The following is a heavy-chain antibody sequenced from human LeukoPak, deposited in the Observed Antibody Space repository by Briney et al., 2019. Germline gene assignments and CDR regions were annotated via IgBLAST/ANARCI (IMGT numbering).Heavy chain of an antibody. CDR2: IYYSGST. CDR3: ARSGYDSSGPYFDY. Sequence: PSETLSLTCTVSGGSLSSYYWSWIRQPPGKGLEWIGYIYYSGSTNYNPSLKSRVTISVDTSKNQFSLKLSSVTAADTAVYYCARSGYDSSGPYFDYWGQGTLVTVSS. CDR1: GGSLSSYY. V-gene: IGHV4-59*01. D-gene: IGHD3-22*01. J-gene: IGHJ4*02.